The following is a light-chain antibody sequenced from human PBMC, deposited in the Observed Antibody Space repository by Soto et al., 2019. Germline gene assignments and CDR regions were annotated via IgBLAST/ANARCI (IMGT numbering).Light chain of an antibody. CDR1: QSVSSNY. Sequence: PGERATLSCRASQSVSSNYLAWYQHIPGQAPRLLSYGASTRATGIPDRFSGSGYGTDFTLTISRLEPEDFAVYYCQQFDRSLPSWTFGQGTKVE. J-gene: IGKJ1*01. CDR2: GAS. CDR3: QQFDRSLPSWT. V-gene: IGKV3-20*01.